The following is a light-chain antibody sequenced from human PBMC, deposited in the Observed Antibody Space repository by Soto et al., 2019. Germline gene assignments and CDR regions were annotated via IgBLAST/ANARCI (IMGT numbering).Light chain of an antibody. J-gene: IGLJ2*01. Sequence: QSALTQPASVSGSPGQSITISCTRTSSDVGGYNYVSWYQQHPGKAPKLMIYDVSNRPSGVSNRFSSSKSGNTASLTISGLQAEDEADYYCSSYTSSSTVVFGGGTTLTVL. CDR2: DVS. V-gene: IGLV2-14*01. CDR1: SSDVGGYNY. CDR3: SSYTSSSTVV.